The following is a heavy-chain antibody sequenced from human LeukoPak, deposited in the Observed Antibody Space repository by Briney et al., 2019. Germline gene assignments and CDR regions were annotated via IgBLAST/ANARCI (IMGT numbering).Heavy chain of an antibody. D-gene: IGHD2-8*01. CDR3: ARFNDRRPPLY. Sequence: GGSLRLSCAASGFTFSSSWMYWVRQAPGKGLEWVSYISSSGSTIYYADSVKGRFTISRDNAKNSLYLQMNSLRAEDTAVYYCARFNDRRPPLYWGQGTLLTVSS. CDR1: GFTFSSSW. CDR2: ISSSGSTI. J-gene: IGHJ4*02. V-gene: IGHV3-48*04.